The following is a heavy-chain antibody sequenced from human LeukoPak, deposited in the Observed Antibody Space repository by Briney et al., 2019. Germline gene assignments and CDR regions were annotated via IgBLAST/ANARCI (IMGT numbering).Heavy chain of an antibody. D-gene: IGHD3-10*01. Sequence: PSETLSLTCTVSGGSIGSSSYFWGWVRQPPGKGLEWIGSISDSGTPYYNPSLKSRVTISVDTSKDHFSLKLRSVTAADTAVYYCARHSGHGHVHPFEYWGQGTLVTVSS. CDR2: ISDSGTP. V-gene: IGHV4-39*01. CDR3: ARHSGHGHVHPFEY. CDR1: GGSIGSSSYF. J-gene: IGHJ4*02.